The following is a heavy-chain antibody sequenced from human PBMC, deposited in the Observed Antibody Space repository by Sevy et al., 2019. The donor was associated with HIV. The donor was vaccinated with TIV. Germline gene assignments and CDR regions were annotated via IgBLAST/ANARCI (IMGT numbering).Heavy chain of an antibody. CDR1: GFTFSDYY. CDR3: ASRVGMTGY. Sequence: EGSLRLSCAASGFTFSDYYMDWVRQAPGKGLEWVGRSRNKANSYTTEYAASVKGRFTISRDDSKNSLYLQMNGLKTEDTAVYYCASRVGMTGYWGQGTLVTVSS. J-gene: IGHJ4*02. V-gene: IGHV3-72*01. D-gene: IGHD1-26*01. CDR2: SRNKANSYTT.